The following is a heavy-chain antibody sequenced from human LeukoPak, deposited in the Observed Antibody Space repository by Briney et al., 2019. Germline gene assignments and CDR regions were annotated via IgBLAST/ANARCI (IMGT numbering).Heavy chain of an antibody. CDR3: ARDDGGSYVTTFDY. Sequence: PGRSLRLSCAASGFTFSSYAMHWVRQAPGKGLEWVAVISYDGSNKYYADSVKGRFTISRDNPKNTLYLQMNSLRAEDTAVYYCARDDGGSYVTTFDYWGQGTLVTVSS. V-gene: IGHV3-30*04. CDR2: ISYDGSNK. CDR1: GFTFSSYA. J-gene: IGHJ4*02. D-gene: IGHD1-26*01.